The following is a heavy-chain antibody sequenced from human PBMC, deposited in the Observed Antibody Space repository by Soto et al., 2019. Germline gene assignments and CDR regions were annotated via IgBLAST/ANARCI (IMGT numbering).Heavy chain of an antibody. CDR2: ISGSGAIT. J-gene: IGHJ4*02. D-gene: IGHD3-9*01. V-gene: IGHV3-23*01. CDR3: AKDRQFRSYYESAGHYNN. Sequence: EVQLLESGGGLVQPGGSLRLSCVASGFTFKNYDMRWVRQAPGKGLEWVSGISGSGAITYYADSVRGRFTISRDNSKNTLYLQLNILGDEDTAIYYCAKDRQFRSYYESAGHYNNWGQGTLVTVSS. CDR1: GFTFKNYD.